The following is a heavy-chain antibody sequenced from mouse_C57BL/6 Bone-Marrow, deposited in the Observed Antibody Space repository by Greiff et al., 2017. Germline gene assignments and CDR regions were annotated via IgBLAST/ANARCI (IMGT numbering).Heavy chain of an antibody. V-gene: IGHV1-72*01. D-gene: IGHD3-2*02. CDR2: IDPNSGGT. CDR3: AGQDSSGYVDYYAMDY. CDR1: GYTFTSYW. J-gene: IGHJ4*01. Sequence: VQLQQPGAELVKPGASVKLSCKASGYTFTSYWMHWVKQRPGRGLEWIGRIDPNSGGTKYNEKFKSKATLTVDKPTSTAYMQLSSLTSEDAAVYECAGQDSSGYVDYYAMDYWGQGTSVTVSS.